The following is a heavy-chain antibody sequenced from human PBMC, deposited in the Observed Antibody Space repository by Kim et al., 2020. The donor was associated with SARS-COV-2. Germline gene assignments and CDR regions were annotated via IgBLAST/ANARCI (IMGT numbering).Heavy chain of an antibody. D-gene: IGHD2-21*02. V-gene: IGHV1-18*01. J-gene: IGHJ4*02. CDR1: GYTFTSYG. Sequence: ASVTVSCKASGYTFTSYGISWVRQAPGQGLEWMGWISAYNGNTNYAQKLQGRVTMTTDTSTSTAYMELRSLRSDDTAVYYCARGPWAYCGGDCYSGDYWGQGTLVTVSS. CDR2: ISAYNGNT. CDR3: ARGPWAYCGGDCYSGDY.